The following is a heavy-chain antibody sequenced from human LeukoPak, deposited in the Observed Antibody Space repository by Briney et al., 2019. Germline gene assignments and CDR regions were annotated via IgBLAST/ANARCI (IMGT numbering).Heavy chain of an antibody. CDR1: GGSFSGYY. Sequence: SETLSLTCAVYGGSFSGYYWSWIRQPAGKGLEWIGRIYTSGSTNYNPSLKSRVTISVDTSKNQFSLKLSSVTAADTAVYYCARGGKPQSRPHYYYYYYMDVWGKGTTVTISS. J-gene: IGHJ6*03. V-gene: IGHV4-59*10. D-gene: IGHD5-24*01. CDR3: ARGGKPQSRPHYYYYYYMDV. CDR2: IYTSGST.